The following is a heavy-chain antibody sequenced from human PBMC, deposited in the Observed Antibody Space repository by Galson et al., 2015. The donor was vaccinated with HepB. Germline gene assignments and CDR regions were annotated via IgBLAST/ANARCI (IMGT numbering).Heavy chain of an antibody. CDR3: AREDYYGSGSYLFKAGEEWFDP. Sequence: SLRLSCAASGFTFSSYSMNWVRQAPGKGLEWVSSISSSSSYIYYADSVKGRFTISRDNSKNTLYLQMNSLRAEDTAVYYCAREDYYGSGSYLFKAGEEWFDPWGQGTLVTVSS. V-gene: IGHV3-21*01. J-gene: IGHJ5*02. CDR2: ISSSSSYI. CDR1: GFTFSSYS. D-gene: IGHD3-10*01.